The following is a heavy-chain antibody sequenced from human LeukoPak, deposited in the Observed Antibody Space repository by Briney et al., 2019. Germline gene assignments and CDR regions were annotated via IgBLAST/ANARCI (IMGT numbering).Heavy chain of an antibody. D-gene: IGHD4-17*01. CDR1: ELTFSSYE. CDR3: ASERYGDYSYHY. CDR2: ISTSGSII. Sequence: PGGSLRLSCAVSELTFSSYEMNWVRQAPGKGLEWVSYISTSGSIIYYADSVKGRFTISRDNAKNSLYLQMNSLRAEDTAVYYCASERYGDYSYHYWGQGTLVTVSS. J-gene: IGHJ4*02. V-gene: IGHV3-48*03.